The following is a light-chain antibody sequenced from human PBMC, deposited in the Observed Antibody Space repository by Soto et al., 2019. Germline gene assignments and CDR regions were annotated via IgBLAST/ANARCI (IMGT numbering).Light chain of an antibody. CDR2: GAS. CDR3: QQYGSSPMYT. V-gene: IGKV3-20*01. J-gene: IGKJ2*01. Sequence: EIVLTQSPGTLSWSPGERATLYCRASQSVSSSYLAWYQQKPGQAPRLLIYGASSRATGIPDRFSGSGSGTDFTLTISRLEPEDFAVYYCQQYGSSPMYTFGQGTKLEIK. CDR1: QSVSSSY.